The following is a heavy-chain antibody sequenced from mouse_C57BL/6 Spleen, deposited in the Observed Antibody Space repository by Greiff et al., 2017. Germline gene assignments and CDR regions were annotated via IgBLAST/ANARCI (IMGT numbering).Heavy chain of an antibody. CDR3: ARRGYDYDVPYAMDY. J-gene: IGHJ4*01. Sequence: EVQLQQSGPELVKPGASVKISCKASGYTFTDYYMNWVKQSHGKSLEWIGDINPNNGGTSYNQKFKGKATLTVDKSSSTAYMELRSLTSEDSAVYYCARRGYDYDVPYAMDYWGQGTSVTVSS. CDR1: GYTFTDYY. D-gene: IGHD2-4*01. CDR2: INPNNGGT. V-gene: IGHV1-26*01.